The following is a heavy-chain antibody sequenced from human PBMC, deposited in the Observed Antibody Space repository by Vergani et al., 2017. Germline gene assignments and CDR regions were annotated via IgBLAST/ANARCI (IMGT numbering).Heavy chain of an antibody. CDR1: ESSFISNE. J-gene: IGHJ4*02. CDR2: INPIDSKI. CDR3: TRHVPCGDGACLHFDH. V-gene: IGHV5-51*01. D-gene: IGHD2-21*01. Sequence: EVMLVQSGAEVTKPGESLKLSCKYSESSFISNEIAWVRQMSGKGLQLMGNINPIDSKIAYSPSFQGQAIMSLDKSITTAYLQWRSLKASDTAIYYCTRHVPCGDGACLHFDHWGQGTQVTVSS.